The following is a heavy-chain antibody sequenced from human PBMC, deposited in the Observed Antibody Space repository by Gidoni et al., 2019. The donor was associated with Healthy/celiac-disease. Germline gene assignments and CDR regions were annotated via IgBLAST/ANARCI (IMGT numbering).Heavy chain of an antibody. Sequence: QVQLVESGGGVVQPGRSLRLSCAATGLTFSSYAMHWVRQAPGKGLEWVAVISYDGSTKYYADSVKGRFTMSRDNSRNTLYLQMNSLRAEDTAVYYCARDIAVAGRDGAFDIWGQVTMVTVSS. CDR2: ISYDGSTK. CDR3: ARDIAVAGRDGAFDI. D-gene: IGHD6-19*01. J-gene: IGHJ3*02. CDR1: GLTFSSYA. V-gene: IGHV3-30*04.